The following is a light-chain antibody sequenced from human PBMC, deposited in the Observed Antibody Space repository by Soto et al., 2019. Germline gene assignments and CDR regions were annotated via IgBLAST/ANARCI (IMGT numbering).Light chain of an antibody. Sequence: QPVLTQSPSASASLGASVKLTCTLSSGRSSYAIAWHQQQPEKGPRYLMKLNSDGSHSKGDGIPDRFSGSSSGAERYLTISRLQSEDEADYYCQTWGTGIWVFGGGTKLTVL. CDR1: SGRSSYA. CDR3: QTWGTGIWV. CDR2: LNSDGSH. V-gene: IGLV4-69*01. J-gene: IGLJ3*02.